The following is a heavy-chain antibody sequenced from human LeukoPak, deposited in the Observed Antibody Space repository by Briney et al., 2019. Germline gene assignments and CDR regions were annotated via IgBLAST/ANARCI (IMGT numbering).Heavy chain of an antibody. V-gene: IGHV3-23*01. Sequence: GGSLRLSCAASGFTFSSYAKSWARQAPGKGLEWVSAISGSGGSTYYADSVKGRFTISRDNSKNTLYLQMNSLRAEDTAVYYCAKCAGSYYSCLDYWGQGTLVTVSS. J-gene: IGHJ4*02. CDR1: GFTFSSYA. CDR3: AKCAGSYYSCLDY. CDR2: ISGSGGST. D-gene: IGHD1-26*01.